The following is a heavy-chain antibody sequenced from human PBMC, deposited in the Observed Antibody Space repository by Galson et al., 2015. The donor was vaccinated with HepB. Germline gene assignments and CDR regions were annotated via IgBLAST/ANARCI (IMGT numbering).Heavy chain of an antibody. CDR2: IDWDDDK. J-gene: IGHJ4*02. CDR1: GFSLSTSGMR. CDR3: ARDTYYYDSSGYYYFDY. V-gene: IGHV2-70*04. D-gene: IGHD3-22*01. Sequence: PALVKPTQTLTLTCTFSGFSLSTSGMRVSWIRQPPGKALEWLARIDWDDDKFYSTSLKTRLTISKDTSKNQVVLTMTNMDPVDTATYYCARDTYYYDSSGYYYFDYWGQGTLVTVSS.